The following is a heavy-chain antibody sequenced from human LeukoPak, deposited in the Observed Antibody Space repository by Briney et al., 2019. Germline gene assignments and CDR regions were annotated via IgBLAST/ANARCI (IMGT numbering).Heavy chain of an antibody. CDR1: GYTFTGYY. V-gene: IGHV1-2*02. CDR2: INPNSGGT. D-gene: IGHD2-15*01. J-gene: IGHJ5*02. CDR3: ATFNSGGSHNWFDP. Sequence: GASVKVSCKASGYTFTGYYMHWVRQAPGQGLEWMGWINPNSGGTNYAQKFQGRVTMTRDTSISTAYMELSSVTAADTAVYYCATFNSGGSHNWFDPWGQGTLVTVSS.